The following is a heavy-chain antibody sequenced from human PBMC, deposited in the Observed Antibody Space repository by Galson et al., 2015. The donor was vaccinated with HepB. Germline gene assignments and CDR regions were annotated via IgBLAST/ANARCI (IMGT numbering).Heavy chain of an antibody. CDR1: HGSINNYY. V-gene: IGHV4-59*08. Sequence: SETLSLTCSVSHGSINNYYWSWIRQSPGKRPEWIGYIRYTGDTTHNPSLGYRVGMSVDTSINQVSLWLTSVTAADTAVYYCARHPGRGSVGYAFDLWGQGTLVTVSA. J-gene: IGHJ4*02. D-gene: IGHD5-12*01. CDR2: IRYTGDT. CDR3: ARHPGRGSVGYAFDL.